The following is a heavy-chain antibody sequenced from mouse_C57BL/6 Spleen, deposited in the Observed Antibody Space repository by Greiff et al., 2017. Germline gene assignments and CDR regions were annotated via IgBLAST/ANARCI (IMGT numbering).Heavy chain of an antibody. CDR3: ARIDYCSSYCFDY. V-gene: IGHV1-82*01. CDR2: IYPGDGDT. J-gene: IGHJ2*01. CDR1: GYAFSSSW. Sequence: QVQLQQSGPELVKPGASVKISCKASGYAFSSSWMNWVKQRPGKGLEWIGRIYPGDGDTNYNGKFKGKATLTADKSSITAYMRRSSLTSEDSAVYLCARIDYCSSYCFDYWGQGTTLTVSS. D-gene: IGHD1-1*01.